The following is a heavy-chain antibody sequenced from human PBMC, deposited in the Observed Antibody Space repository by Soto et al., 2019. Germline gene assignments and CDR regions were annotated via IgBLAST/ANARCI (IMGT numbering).Heavy chain of an antibody. D-gene: IGHD2-15*01. CDR3: ARDLLGYCSGGSCYSGYAFDI. CDR2: ISYDGSNK. CDR1: GFSFSSYV. Sequence: SLRLSCAASGFSFSSYVMYWVRQAPGKGLEWVAFISYDGSNKYYVDSVKGRFTISRDNSKNTLYLQINSLRAEDTAVYYCARDLLGYCSGGSCYSGYAFDIWGQGTMVTVSS. J-gene: IGHJ3*02. V-gene: IGHV3-30-3*01.